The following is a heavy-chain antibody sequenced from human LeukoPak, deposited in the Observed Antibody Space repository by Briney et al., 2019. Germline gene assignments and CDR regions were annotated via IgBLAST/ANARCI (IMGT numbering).Heavy chain of an antibody. J-gene: IGHJ5*02. Sequence: SETLSLTCTVPGGSISSYYWTWIRQPPGKGLEWIATVYYTGSAYYNPSLKSRVTISVDTSKSQFSLKLSSVTTADTALYYCARYASGSYYWFDPWGQGTLVTVSS. D-gene: IGHD3-10*01. V-gene: IGHV4-59*04. CDR2: VYYTGSA. CDR1: GGSISSYY. CDR3: ARYASGSYYWFDP.